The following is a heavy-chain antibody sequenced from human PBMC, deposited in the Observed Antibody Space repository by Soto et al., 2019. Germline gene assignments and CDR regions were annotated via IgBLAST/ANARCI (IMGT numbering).Heavy chain of an antibody. D-gene: IGHD1-26*01. J-gene: IGHJ4*02. CDR2: IYTNGGT. Sequence: PSETLSLTCSVSGGSINCYYWSWVRQPAGKGLEWIGRIYTNGGTNYNPSLKSRVTMSIDTSQNRFSLVLSTVTAADSALYFCARGPFSGNSRSFDYWGPGTLVTVSS. CDR3: ARGPFSGNSRSFDY. V-gene: IGHV4-4*07. CDR1: GGSINCYY.